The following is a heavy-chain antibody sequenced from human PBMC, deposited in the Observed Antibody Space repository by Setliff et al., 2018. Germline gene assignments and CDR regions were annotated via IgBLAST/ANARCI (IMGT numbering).Heavy chain of an antibody. D-gene: IGHD2-8*01. CDR2: IYTSGTT. J-gene: IGHJ3*01. Sequence: PSETLSLTCSVSGGSISSGSYYWTWIRQPAGKGLEWIGHIYTSGTTKYNPSLKGRVTISVDASKNQVSLKMTSVTAADTAVYYCARHGPTRTDSWFDSFDVWGQGTKVTVSS. V-gene: IGHV4-61*09. CDR1: GGSISSGSYY. CDR3: ARHGPTRTDSWFDSFDV.